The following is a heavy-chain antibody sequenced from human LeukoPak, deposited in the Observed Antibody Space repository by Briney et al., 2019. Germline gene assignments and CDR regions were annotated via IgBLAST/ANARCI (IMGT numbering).Heavy chain of an antibody. CDR1: GFTFSSYA. D-gene: IGHD3-10*01. CDR3: AKDLCYGSGSYSPSPFNY. CDR2: ISGSGGST. J-gene: IGHJ4*02. V-gene: IGHV3-23*01. Sequence: GGSLRLSCAASGFTFSSYAMSWVRQAPGKGLEWVSAISGSGGSTYYADSVKGRFTISRDNSKNTLYLQMNSLRAEDTAVYYCAKDLCYGSGSYSPSPFNYWGQGTLVTVSS.